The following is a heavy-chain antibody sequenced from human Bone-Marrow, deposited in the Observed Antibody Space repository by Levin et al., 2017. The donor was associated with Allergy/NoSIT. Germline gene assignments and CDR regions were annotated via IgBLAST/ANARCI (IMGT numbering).Heavy chain of an antibody. Sequence: LSLTCAASGFSFSSYWMSWVRQAPGKGLEWVANIKQDGTETKYVDSVKGRFTISRDNAKKSVYLQMISLRAEDTAVYYCSRDGGDYGDYGSHSYYFFGLDVWGPGATVSVSS. V-gene: IGHV3-7*01. CDR3: SRDGGDYGDYGSHSYYFFGLDV. D-gene: IGHD4-17*01. J-gene: IGHJ6*02. CDR1: GFSFSSYW. CDR2: IKQDGTET.